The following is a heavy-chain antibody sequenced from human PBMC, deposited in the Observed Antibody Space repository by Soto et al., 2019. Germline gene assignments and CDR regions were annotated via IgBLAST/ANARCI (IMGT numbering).Heavy chain of an antibody. CDR1: GGTFSSYA. V-gene: IGHV1-69*12. J-gene: IGHJ6*02. CDR3: ARRGYCSGGSCHTAGYYYGMDV. CDR2: IIPIFGTA. D-gene: IGHD2-15*01. Sequence: QVQLVQSGAEVKKPGSSVKVSCKASGGTFSSYAISWVRQAPGQGLEWMGGIIPIFGTANYAQKFQGRVTITADESTSTAYMELSSLRSEDTAVYYCARRGYCSGGSCHTAGYYYGMDVWGQGTTVTVSS.